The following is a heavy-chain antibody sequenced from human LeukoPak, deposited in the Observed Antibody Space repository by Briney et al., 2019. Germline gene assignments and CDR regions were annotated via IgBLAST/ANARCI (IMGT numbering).Heavy chain of an antibody. CDR1: GYTLTELS. D-gene: IGHD1-1*01. Sequence: ASVNVSCKVSGYTLTELSMHWVRQAPGQRLERMGIINPSGGSTSYAQKFQGRVTMTRDMSTSTVYMELSRLRSEDTAVYYCARELEDYWGQGTLVTVSS. J-gene: IGHJ4*02. V-gene: IGHV1-46*01. CDR3: ARELEDY. CDR2: INPSGGST.